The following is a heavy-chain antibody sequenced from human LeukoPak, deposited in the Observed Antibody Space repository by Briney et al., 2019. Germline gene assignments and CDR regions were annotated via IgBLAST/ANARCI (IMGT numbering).Heavy chain of an antibody. J-gene: IGHJ4*02. CDR3: SRDTYDGAFDC. V-gene: IGHV3-33*01. Sequence: GGSLRLSCAASGFTFSSYAMHWVRQAPGKGLEWVAAIRYDGSNKYYADSVKGRFTISRDNSKNTLYLQMNSLRAEDTAVYYWSRDTYDGAFDCWGQGRLVSVCS. CDR2: IRYDGSNK. CDR1: GFTFSSYA. D-gene: IGHD3-3*01.